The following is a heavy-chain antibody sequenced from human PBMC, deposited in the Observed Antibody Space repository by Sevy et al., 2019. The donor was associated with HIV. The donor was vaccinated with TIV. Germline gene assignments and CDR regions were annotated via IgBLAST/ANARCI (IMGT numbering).Heavy chain of an antibody. CDR2: IRQDGSEK. CDR1: GLTFSNYW. CDR3: ARPYRTDPFYYSGSSGYYYPTYFDY. Sequence: GGSLRLSCAASGLTFSNYWMSWVRQAPGKGLEWVANIRQDGSEKYFVDSVKGRFAISRDNAKNSLYLQMKSLRAEDTAVYYCARPYRTDPFYYSGSSGYYYPTYFDYWGQGTLVTVSS. D-gene: IGHD3-22*01. V-gene: IGHV3-7*01. J-gene: IGHJ4*02.